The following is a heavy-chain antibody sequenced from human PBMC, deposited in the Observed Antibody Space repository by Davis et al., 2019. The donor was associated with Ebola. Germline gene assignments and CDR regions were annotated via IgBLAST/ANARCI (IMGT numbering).Heavy chain of an antibody. V-gene: IGHV1-2*06. D-gene: IGHD4-17*01. J-gene: IGHJ4*02. CDR2: INPNSGGT. CDR1: GYTFTGYY. Sequence: AASVKVSCKASGYTFTGYYMHWVRQAPGQGLEWIGRINPNSGGTNYAQKFQGRVTMTRDTSISTAYMELSRLRSDDTAVYYCASGTTVTTGFDNWGQGTLVTVSS. CDR3: ASGTTVTTGFDN.